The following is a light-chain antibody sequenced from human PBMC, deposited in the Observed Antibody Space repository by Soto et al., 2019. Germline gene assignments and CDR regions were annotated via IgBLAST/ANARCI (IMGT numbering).Light chain of an antibody. CDR1: QSVSSY. J-gene: IGKJ5*01. Sequence: EIVLTQSPATLSLSPGERATLSCRASQSVSSYLAWYQQKPGQAPRLLIYDTSTRATGIPARFSGSGSGTEFTLTISSLQSEDFAVYYCQHYNNWPPITFGQGTRLEI. V-gene: IGKV3-15*01. CDR3: QHYNNWPPIT. CDR2: DTS.